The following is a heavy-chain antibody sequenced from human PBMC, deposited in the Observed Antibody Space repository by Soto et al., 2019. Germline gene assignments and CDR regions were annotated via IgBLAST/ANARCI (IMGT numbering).Heavy chain of an antibody. J-gene: IGHJ4*02. CDR2: INHSGST. CDR1: GGSFSGYY. CDR3: AGHDYGDF. Sequence: PSETLSLTCAVYGGSFSGYYWSWIRQPPGKGLEWIGEINHSGSTNYNPSLKSRVTISVDTSKNQFSLKLSSVTAADTAVYYCAGHDYGDFWGQGTLVTVSS. V-gene: IGHV4-34*01.